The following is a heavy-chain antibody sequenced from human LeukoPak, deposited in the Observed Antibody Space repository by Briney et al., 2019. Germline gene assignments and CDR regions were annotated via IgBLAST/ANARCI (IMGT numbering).Heavy chain of an antibody. CDR2: ISYDGSNK. Sequence: GGSLRLSCAASGFTFSSYAMHWVRQAPGKGLEWVAVISYDGSNKYYADSVKGRFTISRDNSKNTLYLQMNSLRAEDTAVYYCARVRIAAAGTPYYMDVWDKGITVTVSS. J-gene: IGHJ6*03. V-gene: IGHV3-30*01. CDR1: GFTFSSYA. D-gene: IGHD6-13*01. CDR3: ARVRIAAAGTPYYMDV.